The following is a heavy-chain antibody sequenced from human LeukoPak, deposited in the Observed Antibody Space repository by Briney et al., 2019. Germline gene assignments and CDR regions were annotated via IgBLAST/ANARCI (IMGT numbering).Heavy chain of an antibody. Sequence: GASVKVSCKASGYTFTGYYLYWVRQAPGQGLEWMGRINPNSGGTNYAQKFQGRVTMTRGTSISTAYMELSSLRSDDTAVFYCARRIAAAGHFDYWGQGTLVTVSS. CDR2: INPNSGGT. D-gene: IGHD6-13*01. J-gene: IGHJ4*02. CDR3: ARRIAAAGHFDY. CDR1: GYTFTGYY. V-gene: IGHV1-2*06.